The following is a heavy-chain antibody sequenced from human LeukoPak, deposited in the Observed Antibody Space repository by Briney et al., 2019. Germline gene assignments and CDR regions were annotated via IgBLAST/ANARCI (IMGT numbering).Heavy chain of an antibody. CDR2: MTATSGST. J-gene: IGHJ4*02. CDR3: TKGPSRMVLYYFDS. Sequence: GGSLTLSCAASGFSFSDYAMNWVRQSPAKGLEWVSSMTATSGSTYYADSVKGRFAVSSDNSKNTLYLQTSSPSAEDTAIYYCTKGPSRMVLYYFDSGGAGTLVTVS. D-gene: IGHD3-10*01. CDR1: GFSFSDYA. V-gene: IGHV3-23*01.